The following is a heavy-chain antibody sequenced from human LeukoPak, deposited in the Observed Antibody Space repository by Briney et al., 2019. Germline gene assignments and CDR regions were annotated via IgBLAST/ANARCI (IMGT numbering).Heavy chain of an antibody. CDR2: ISSSSSYI. Sequence: GGSLRLSCAASGFTFSSYSMSWVRQAPGKGLEWVSSISSSSSYIYYADSMKGRFTISRDNAKNSLYLQMNSLRAEDTAVYYCARGYCSGGSCYSGVASTFDIWGQGTMVIVSS. V-gene: IGHV3-21*01. D-gene: IGHD2-15*01. CDR1: GFTFSSYS. CDR3: ARGYCSGGSCYSGVASTFDI. J-gene: IGHJ3*02.